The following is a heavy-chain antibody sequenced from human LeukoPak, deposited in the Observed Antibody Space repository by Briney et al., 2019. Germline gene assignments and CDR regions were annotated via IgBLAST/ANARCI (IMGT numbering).Heavy chain of an antibody. Sequence: SETLSLTCTVSGGSISSYYWSWIRQPPGKGLEWIGHVYYSGSTNYNPSLKSRVTISIDTSKNQFSLNLSSVTAADTAVYYCARVTTMVRGVIVDFPYYFDYWGRGTLVIVSS. CDR3: ARVTTMVRGVIVDFPYYFDY. J-gene: IGHJ4*02. V-gene: IGHV4-59*08. CDR2: VYYSGST. CDR1: GGSISSYY. D-gene: IGHD3-10*01.